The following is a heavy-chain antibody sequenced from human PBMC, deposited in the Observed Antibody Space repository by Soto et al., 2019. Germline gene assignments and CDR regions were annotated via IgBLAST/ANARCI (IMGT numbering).Heavy chain of an antibody. CDR1: GFSLSTSGVG. V-gene: IGHV2-5*02. CDR3: AYTGGSYGHEHYYYYGMDV. CDR2: IYWDDDK. D-gene: IGHD1-26*01. J-gene: IGHJ6*02. Sequence: QITLKESGPTLVKPTQTLTLTCTFSGFSLSTSGVGVGWIRQPPGKALEWLALIYWDDDKRYSPSLKSRLTITKDTSKNQVVLTMTNMDPVDTATYYCAYTGGSYGHEHYYYYGMDVWGQGTTVTVSS.